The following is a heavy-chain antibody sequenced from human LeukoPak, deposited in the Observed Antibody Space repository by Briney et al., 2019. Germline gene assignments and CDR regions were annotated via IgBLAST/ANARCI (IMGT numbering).Heavy chain of an antibody. Sequence: GASVKVSCKASGGTFSSYAISWVRQAPGQGLEWMGGIIPIFGTANYAQKFQGRVTITTDVSTSTAYMELSSLRSEDTAVYYCARDSSSHQDNWFDPWGQGTLVTVSS. CDR3: ARDSSSHQDNWFDP. V-gene: IGHV1-69*05. D-gene: IGHD6-6*01. CDR1: GGTFSSYA. J-gene: IGHJ5*02. CDR2: IIPIFGTA.